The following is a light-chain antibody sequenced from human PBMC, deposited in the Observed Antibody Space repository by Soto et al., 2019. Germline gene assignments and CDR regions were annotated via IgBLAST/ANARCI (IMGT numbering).Light chain of an antibody. V-gene: IGKV1-33*01. CDR2: DAS. Sequence: DIQMTQSPSSLSASVGDRVTITCQASQDIENYLNWYQQKPGKAPKLLIYDASNLETGVPSRFSGSGFGTDFTFTINNLQSEDFATYYCQQYESLPPTFGHGTRLEIK. CDR1: QDIENY. J-gene: IGKJ5*01. CDR3: QQYESLPPT.